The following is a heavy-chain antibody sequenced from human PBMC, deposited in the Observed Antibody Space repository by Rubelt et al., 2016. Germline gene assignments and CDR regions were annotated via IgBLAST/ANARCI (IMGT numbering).Heavy chain of an antibody. D-gene: IGHD6-6*01. J-gene: IGHJ3*02. CDR3: ARDRGGYSSSSDAFDI. CDR2: IYSGGST. V-gene: IGHV3-53*01. Sequence: SWVRQAPGKGLEWVSVIYSGGSTYYADSVKGRFTISRDNAKNSLYLQMNSLRAEDTAVYYCARDRGGYSSSSDAFDIWGQGTMVTVSS.